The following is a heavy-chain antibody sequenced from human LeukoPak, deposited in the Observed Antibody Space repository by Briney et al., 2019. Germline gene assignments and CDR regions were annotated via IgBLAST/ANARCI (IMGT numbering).Heavy chain of an antibody. V-gene: IGHV2-5*02. CDR2: IYWDDDK. CDR3: AHRDPGTLFAY. J-gene: IGHJ4*02. Sequence: SGPTLVKPTQTLTLTCTFSGFSLSTSGVGVGWIRQPPGKALEWLALIYWDDDKRYSPSLKSRLTITKDTSKNQVVLTPANMDPVDTATYYCAHRDPGTLFAYWGQGALVTVSS. CDR1: GFSLSTSGVG.